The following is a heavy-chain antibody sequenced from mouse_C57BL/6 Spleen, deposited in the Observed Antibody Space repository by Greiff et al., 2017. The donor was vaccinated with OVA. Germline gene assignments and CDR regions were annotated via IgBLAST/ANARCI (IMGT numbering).Heavy chain of an antibody. V-gene: IGHV3-6*01. CDR1: GYSITSGYY. CDR2: ISYDGSN. D-gene: IGHD1-1*01. CDR3: AREGGSSSFDY. Sequence: VQLKQSGPGLVKPSQSLSLTCSVTGYSITSGYYWNWIRQFPGNKLEWMGYISYDGSNNYNPSLKNRISITRDTSKNQFFLKLNSVTTEDTATYYCAREGGSSSFDYWGQGTTLTVSS. J-gene: IGHJ2*01.